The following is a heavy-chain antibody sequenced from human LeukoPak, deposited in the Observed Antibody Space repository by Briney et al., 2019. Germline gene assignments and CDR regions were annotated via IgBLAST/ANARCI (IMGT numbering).Heavy chain of an antibody. CDR1: GFTFSSYA. Sequence: GRSLRLSCAASGFTFSSYAMHWVRQAPGKGLEWVAAISYDGSNKYYADSVKGRFTISRDNSKNTLYLQMNSLRAEDTAVYYCARAAQKVVVVAGNAFDIWGQGTMVTVSS. CDR3: ARAAQKVVVVAGNAFDI. V-gene: IGHV3-30-3*01. D-gene: IGHD2-15*01. J-gene: IGHJ3*02. CDR2: ISYDGSNK.